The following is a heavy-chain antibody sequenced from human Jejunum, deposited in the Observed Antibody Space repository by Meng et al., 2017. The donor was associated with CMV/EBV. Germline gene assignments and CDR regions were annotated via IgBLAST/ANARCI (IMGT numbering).Heavy chain of an antibody. D-gene: IGHD1-26*01. CDR2: IHPNSGDT. Sequence: SGYTFTDYYMHWVRQASGQGLEWMGWIHPNSGDTKYAQKFQGSVTMTRDTSISTAYMELSRLRSADTAVYYCARVSGSYLGGLDIWGQGTMVTVSS. V-gene: IGHV1-2*02. CDR1: GYTFTDYY. CDR3: ARVSGSYLGGLDI. J-gene: IGHJ3*02.